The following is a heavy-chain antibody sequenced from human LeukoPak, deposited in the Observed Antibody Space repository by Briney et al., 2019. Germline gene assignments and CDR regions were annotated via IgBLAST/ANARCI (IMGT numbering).Heavy chain of an antibody. Sequence: ASVKVSCKASGYTFTNYAMNWVRQAPGQGLEWMGWINTNTGNPTYAQGFTGRFVFSLDTSVSTAYLQISSLKAEDTAVYYCARPRRFLSSGWRRATIFDYWGQGTLVTVSS. CDR3: ARPRRFLSSGWRRATIFDY. CDR1: GYTFTNYA. V-gene: IGHV7-4-1*02. CDR2: INTNTGNP. D-gene: IGHD6-19*01. J-gene: IGHJ4*02.